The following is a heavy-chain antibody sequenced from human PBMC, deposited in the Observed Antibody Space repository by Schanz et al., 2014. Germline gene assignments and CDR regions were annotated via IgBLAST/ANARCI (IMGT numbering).Heavy chain of an antibody. Sequence: EVQLVESGGGLVQPGGSLRLSCAASGFTFSDSWMHWVRQAPGKGLVWVSRTSNDGSFTTFADSVKGRFTISRDNAKNTLYLQMNNLRVEDTAVYYCARGPDYGSGSYSSYWGQGTLVTVSS. D-gene: IGHD3-10*01. CDR1: GFTFSDSW. CDR2: TSNDGSFT. CDR3: ARGPDYGSGSYSSY. J-gene: IGHJ4*02. V-gene: IGHV3-74*01.